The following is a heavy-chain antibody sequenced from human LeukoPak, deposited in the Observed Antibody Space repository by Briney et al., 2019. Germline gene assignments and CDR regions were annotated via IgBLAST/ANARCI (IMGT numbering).Heavy chain of an antibody. V-gene: IGHV4-59*12. CDR2: IYYTGRT. Sequence: TSETLSLTCTVSGGSISSYYWSWIRQPPGKGLEWIGYIYYTGRTNFNPSLKSRVTMSVDTSKNQFSLKLSSVTAADTAVYYCARGPYIVLMVYGLERSHAFDIWGQGTMVTVSS. D-gene: IGHD2-8*01. J-gene: IGHJ3*02. CDR1: GGSISSYY. CDR3: ARGPYIVLMVYGLERSHAFDI.